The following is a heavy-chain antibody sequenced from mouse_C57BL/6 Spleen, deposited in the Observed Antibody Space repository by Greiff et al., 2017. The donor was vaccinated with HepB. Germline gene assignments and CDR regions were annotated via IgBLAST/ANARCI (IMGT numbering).Heavy chain of an antibody. V-gene: IGHV1-82*01. D-gene: IGHD1-1*01. CDR2: IYPGDGDT. CDR1: GYAFSSSW. CDR3: ARESYYGSSYFDY. J-gene: IGHJ2*01. Sequence: QVQLQQSGPELVKPGASVKISCKASGYAFSSSWMNWVKQRPGKGLEWIGRIYPGDGDTNYNGKFKGKATLTADKSSSTAYMQLSSLTSEDSAVYFCARESYYGSSYFDYWGQGTTLTVSS.